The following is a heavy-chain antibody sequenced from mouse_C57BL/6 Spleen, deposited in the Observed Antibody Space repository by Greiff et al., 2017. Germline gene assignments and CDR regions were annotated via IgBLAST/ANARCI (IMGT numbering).Heavy chain of an antibody. V-gene: IGHV3-6*01. CDR3: ARANWGYWYFDV. CDR1: GYSITSGYY. CDR2: ISYDGSN. J-gene: IGHJ1*03. D-gene: IGHD4-1*01. Sequence: ESGPGLVKPSQSLSLTCSVTGYSITSGYYWNWIRQFPGNKLEWIGYISYDGSNNYNPSLKNRISITRDTSKNQFFLQWNSVTTEDTATYYCARANWGYWYFDVWGTGTTVTVSS.